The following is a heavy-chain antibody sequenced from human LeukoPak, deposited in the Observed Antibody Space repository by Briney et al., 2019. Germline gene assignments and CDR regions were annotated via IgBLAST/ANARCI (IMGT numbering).Heavy chain of an antibody. Sequence: SETLSLTCTVSGGSISSSSYYWGWIRQPPGKGLEWIGSIYYSGSTYYNPSLKSRVTISVDTSKNQSSLKLSSVTAADTAVYYCVAVEMATITHWGQGTLVTVSS. CDR1: GGSISSSSYY. J-gene: IGHJ4*02. D-gene: IGHD5-24*01. CDR2: IYYSGST. CDR3: VAVEMATITH. V-gene: IGHV4-39*01.